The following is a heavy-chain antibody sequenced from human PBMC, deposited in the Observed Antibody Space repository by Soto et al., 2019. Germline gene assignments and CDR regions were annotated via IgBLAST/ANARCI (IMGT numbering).Heavy chain of an antibody. D-gene: IGHD6-13*01. CDR3: ARNPNHRYSSSWATNWFDP. Sequence: QVQLVQSGAEVKKPGSSVKVSCKASGGTFSSYAISWVRQAPGQGLEWMGGIIPIFGTANYAQKFQGRVKITADESTSTAYMELSSLRSEDTAVYYCARNPNHRYSSSWATNWFDPWGQGTLVTVSS. V-gene: IGHV1-69*01. CDR1: GGTFSSYA. J-gene: IGHJ5*02. CDR2: IIPIFGTA.